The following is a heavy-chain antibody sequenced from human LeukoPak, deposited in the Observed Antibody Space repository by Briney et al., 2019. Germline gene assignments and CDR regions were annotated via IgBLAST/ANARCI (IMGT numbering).Heavy chain of an antibody. J-gene: IGHJ6*03. CDR3: ASGSVDYEFWSGYYLYYYYMDV. V-gene: IGHV4-59*01. CDR2: IYYSGST. Sequence: SETLSLTCTVSGGSISSYYWSWIRQPPGKGLEWIGYIYYSGSTNYNPSLKSRVTISVDTSKNQFSLKLSSVTAADTAVYYCASGSVDYEFWSGYYLYYYYMDVWGKGTTVTVSS. D-gene: IGHD3-3*01. CDR1: GGSISSYY.